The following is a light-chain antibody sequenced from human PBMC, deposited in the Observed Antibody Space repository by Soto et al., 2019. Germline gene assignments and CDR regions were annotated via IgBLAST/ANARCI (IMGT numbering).Light chain of an antibody. V-gene: IGKV3-11*01. CDR2: DAS. CDR3: QQLDT. CDR1: KSVSSY. J-gene: IGKJ2*01. Sequence: EIVLTQSPATLSLSPGEIATLSCRASKSVSSYLDWYQQKPGQAPRLLIYDASNRATGIPARFSGSGSGTDFTLTISSLEPEDFAVYYCQQLDTFGQGTKLEIK.